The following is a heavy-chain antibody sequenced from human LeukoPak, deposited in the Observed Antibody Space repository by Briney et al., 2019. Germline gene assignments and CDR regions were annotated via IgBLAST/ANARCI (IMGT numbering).Heavy chain of an antibody. CDR3: ARDPSYGSGSCYYYYGMDV. CDR2: IYYSGNT. CDR1: GGSISSYY. V-gene: IGHV4-59*01. D-gene: IGHD3-10*01. J-gene: IGHJ6*02. Sequence: PSETLSLTCTVSGGSISSYYWSWIRQPPGKGLEWIGYIYYSGNTNYNPSLKSRVTISVDTSKNQSSLKLSSVTAADTAVYYCARDPSYGSGSCYYYYGMDVWGQGTTVTVSS.